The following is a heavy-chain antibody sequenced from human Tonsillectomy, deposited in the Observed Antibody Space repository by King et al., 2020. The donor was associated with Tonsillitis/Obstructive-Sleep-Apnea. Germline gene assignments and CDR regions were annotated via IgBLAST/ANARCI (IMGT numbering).Heavy chain of an antibody. D-gene: IGHD6-19*01. J-gene: IGHJ5*02. Sequence: VQLVESGGGLVQPGGSLGLSCVASGFTFSTFAMTWVRQAPGKGPRWVSGISGSNGGTYYPDSVKGRFTISRANSKNTLYLQMNSLRADDTALYYCAKDFAAVTGDPGSWGQGTLVTVSS. CDR1: GFTFSTFA. CDR3: AKDFAAVTGDPGS. V-gene: IGHV3-23*04. CDR2: ISGSNGGT.